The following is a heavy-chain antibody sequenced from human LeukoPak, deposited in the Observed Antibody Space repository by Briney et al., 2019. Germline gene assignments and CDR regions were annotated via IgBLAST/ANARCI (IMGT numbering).Heavy chain of an antibody. CDR2: IRYDGSNK. CDR3: ARDIPTRGAFDI. J-gene: IGHJ3*02. D-gene: IGHD3-10*01. V-gene: IGHV3-30*02. Sequence: GGSLRLSCAASAFTFSNYGMHWVRQAPGKGLEWVAFIRYDGSNKYYADSVKGRFTISRDNSKNTLYLQMNSLRAEDTAVYYCARDIPTRGAFDIWGQGTMVTVSS. CDR1: AFTFSNYG.